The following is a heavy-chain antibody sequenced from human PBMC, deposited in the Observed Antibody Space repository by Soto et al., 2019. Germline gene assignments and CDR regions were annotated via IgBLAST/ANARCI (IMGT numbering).Heavy chain of an antibody. CDR2: IKEDGSEK. CDR3: ARDYNREFDY. J-gene: IGHJ4*02. V-gene: IGHV3-7*05. D-gene: IGHD3-10*01. Sequence: EVQLVESGGGLVQPGGSLRLSCAASGITFSDYWMSWVRQAPGKGLEWVANIKEDGSEKYYVDSVKGRFTISRDNAKYSLYMQMNSLRAEDTAVYYCARDYNREFDYWGQGTPVTVPS. CDR1: GITFSDYW.